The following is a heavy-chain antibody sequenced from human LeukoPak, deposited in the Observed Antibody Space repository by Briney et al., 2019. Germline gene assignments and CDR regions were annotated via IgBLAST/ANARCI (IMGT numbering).Heavy chain of an antibody. D-gene: IGHD6-13*01. CDR1: GFIVSRNY. J-gene: IGHJ4*02. CDR2: IYSGGDT. CDR3: ARDRRYSSSWYFWN. Sequence: GGSLRLSCAVSGFIVSRNYMSWVRQAPGKGLEWVSIIYSGGDTYYADSVKGRFTISRDNSNITLYLQMNSLRAEDTGVYYCARDRRYSSSWYFWNWGQGALVTVSS. V-gene: IGHV3-53*01.